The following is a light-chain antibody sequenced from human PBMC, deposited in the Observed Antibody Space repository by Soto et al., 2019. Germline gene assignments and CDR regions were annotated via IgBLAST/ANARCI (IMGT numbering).Light chain of an antibody. Sequence: DIVMTQSPDSLTVSLGERATINCKSSQSLLYSSNNKNYVAWYQHKPGQPPRLLIYWASTRESGVPDRFSGSGSGTDFTRSSRVLQAEDVAVYYCQQYYKPPGTFGQGTKLEIK. CDR1: QSLLYSSNNKNY. J-gene: IGKJ2*01. CDR3: QQYYKPPGT. V-gene: IGKV4-1*01. CDR2: WAS.